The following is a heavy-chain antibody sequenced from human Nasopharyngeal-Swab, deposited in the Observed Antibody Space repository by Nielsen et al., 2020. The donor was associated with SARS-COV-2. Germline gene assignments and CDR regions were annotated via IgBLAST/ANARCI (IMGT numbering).Heavy chain of an antibody. J-gene: IGHJ4*02. CDR1: GFTFDDYA. CDR2: ISWTSVSI. V-gene: IGHV3-9*01. D-gene: IGHD6-13*01. CDR3: AKGIAAAGSRCLDY. Sequence: SLTLSCAASGFTFDDYAMHWVRQVPGKGLELVSGISWTSVSIGYADSVKGRFTISRDNAKNSLYLQMNSLRAEDTALYYCAKGIAAAGSRCLDYWGQGTLVTVSS.